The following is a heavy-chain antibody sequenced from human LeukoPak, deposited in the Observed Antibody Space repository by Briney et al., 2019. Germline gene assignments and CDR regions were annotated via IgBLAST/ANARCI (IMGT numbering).Heavy chain of an antibody. CDR3: AIPAAGPTFDY. CDR2: IYSGGST. V-gene: IGHV3-66*04. Sequence: TGGSLRLSCAASGFTFSSYAMSWVRQAPGKGLEWVSVIYSGGSTYYTESVKGRFTISRDNSKNTLYLQMNSLRAEDTAVYYCAIPAAGPTFDYWGQGTLVTVSS. D-gene: IGHD6-13*01. J-gene: IGHJ4*02. CDR1: GFTFSSYA.